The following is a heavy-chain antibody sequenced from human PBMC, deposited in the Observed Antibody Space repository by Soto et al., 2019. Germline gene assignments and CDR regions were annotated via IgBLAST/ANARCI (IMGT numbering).Heavy chain of an antibody. Sequence: QVHLQESGPGLVKPSETLSLTCTVSGASVSTDGYYWSWIRKPPRKGLQWIGYMYYTGRTGYNPSLKSRITKSIDTSKNQFSLRLSSVAAADTAVYYCARVSRLGPVAIGYYHSMDVCGQGTKVTVSS. CDR2: MYYTGRT. J-gene: IGHJ6*02. V-gene: IGHV4-61*08. D-gene: IGHD5-12*01. CDR1: GASVSTDGYY. CDR3: ARVSRLGPVAIGYYHSMDV.